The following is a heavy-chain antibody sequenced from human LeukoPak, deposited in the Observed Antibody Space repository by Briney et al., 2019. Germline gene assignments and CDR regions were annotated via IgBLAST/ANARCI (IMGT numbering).Heavy chain of an antibody. Sequence: GGSLRLSCAASGFTFSGYSMNWVRQAPGKGLEWVSYISSSSSTIYYADSVKGRFTISRDNAKNSLYLQMNSLRAEDTAVYYCARESWYSSRGFDPWGQGTLVTVSS. CDR1: GFTFSGYS. D-gene: IGHD6-13*01. J-gene: IGHJ5*02. CDR3: ARESWYSSRGFDP. CDR2: ISSSSSTI. V-gene: IGHV3-48*01.